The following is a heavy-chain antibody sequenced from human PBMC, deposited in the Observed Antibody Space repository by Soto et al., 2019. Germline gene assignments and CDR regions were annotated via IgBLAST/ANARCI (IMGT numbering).Heavy chain of an antibody. V-gene: IGHV3-30-3*01. D-gene: IGHD1-20*01. Sequence: GGSLRLSCAASGFTFSSYAMHWVRQAPGKGLEWVAVISYDGSNKYYADSVKGRFTISRDNSKNTLYLQMNSLRAEDTAVYYCAREITEYYYYGMDVWGQGTTVTVSS. CDR3: AREITEYYYYGMDV. J-gene: IGHJ6*02. CDR1: GFTFSSYA. CDR2: ISYDGSNK.